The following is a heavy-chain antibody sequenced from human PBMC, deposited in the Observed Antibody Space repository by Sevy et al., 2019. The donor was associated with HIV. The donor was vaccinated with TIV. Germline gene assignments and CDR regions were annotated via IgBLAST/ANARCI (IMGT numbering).Heavy chain of an antibody. Sequence: SETLSLTCTVSGGSISSYYWSWIRQPPGKGLEWIGHIYYSGSTNYNPSLKSRVTISVDTSKNQFSLKLSSVTAADSAVYYCARQGGYQLPAALDIWGQGTMVTVSS. CDR1: GGSISSYY. CDR3: ARQGGYQLPAALDI. CDR2: IYYSGST. V-gene: IGHV4-59*08. D-gene: IGHD5-18*01. J-gene: IGHJ3*02.